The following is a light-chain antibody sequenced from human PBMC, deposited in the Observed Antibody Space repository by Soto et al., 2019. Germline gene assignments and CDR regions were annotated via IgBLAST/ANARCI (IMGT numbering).Light chain of an antibody. CDR2: DDS. CDR3: QVWDSSTDHYV. Sequence: SYELTQPPSVSVAPGQTARITCGGYNVGSKRVNWYQQKPGQAPVLVVYDDSDRPSGIPERFSGSDSGNTATLTISRVEAADEADYYCQVWDSSTDHYVFGNGTKVTVL. J-gene: IGLJ1*01. V-gene: IGLV3-21*02. CDR1: NVGSKR.